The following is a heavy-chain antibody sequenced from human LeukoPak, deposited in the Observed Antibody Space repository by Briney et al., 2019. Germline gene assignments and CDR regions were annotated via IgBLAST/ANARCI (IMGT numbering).Heavy chain of an antibody. CDR1: GYTFTSKG. Sequence: ASVKASFKASGYTFTSKGISWVRQAPGQGLEWMGSISAYNGNTNYAQKLQGRVTMTTDTSTSTAYMELRSLRSDDTAVYYCARDRPRGYCSGGSCYFGFDYWGQGTLVTVSS. V-gene: IGHV1-18*01. CDR2: ISAYNGNT. D-gene: IGHD2-15*01. CDR3: ARDRPRGYCSGGSCYFGFDY. J-gene: IGHJ4*02.